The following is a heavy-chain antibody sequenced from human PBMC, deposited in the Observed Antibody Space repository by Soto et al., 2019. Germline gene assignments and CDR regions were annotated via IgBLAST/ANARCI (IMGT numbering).Heavy chain of an antibody. V-gene: IGHV3-23*01. CDR3: TKARCSGDTCYVPDY. Sequence: EVQVLESGGGLVQPGGSLRLSCAASGFTFSSYTMAWVRQAPGKGLEWVSSISGSGGRPYYADSVQGRFTISRDNYKNTVSLQMNSLRAEDTATYYCTKARCSGDTCYVPDYWGHGTLVIVSS. D-gene: IGHD2-15*01. CDR1: GFTFSSYT. CDR2: ISGSGGRP. J-gene: IGHJ4*01.